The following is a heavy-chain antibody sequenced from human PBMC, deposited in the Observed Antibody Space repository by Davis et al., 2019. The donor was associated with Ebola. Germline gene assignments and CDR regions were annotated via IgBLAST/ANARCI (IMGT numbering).Heavy chain of an antibody. CDR2: IYPGDSDT. D-gene: IGHD3-3*01. V-gene: IGHV5-51*01. CDR3: ARRKITTFGVAIAAFDL. J-gene: IGHJ3*01. Sequence: GESLKISCKGSEYDFAGYWIAWVRQTPGKGLEWLGRIYPGDSDTRYSPSIQGQVTISADKSISTAYLQWTSLKASDTAIYYCARRKITTFGVAIAAFDLWGQGTLVTVSS. CDR1: EYDFAGYW.